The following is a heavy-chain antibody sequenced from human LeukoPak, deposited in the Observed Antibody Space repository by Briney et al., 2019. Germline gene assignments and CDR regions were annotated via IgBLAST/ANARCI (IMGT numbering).Heavy chain of an antibody. J-gene: IGHJ4*02. CDR2: IYTNTRNP. CDR3: ARIRAPSSFGQRESDY. Sequence: ASVKVSCKASGYIFTNNAMNWVRQAPGQGLEWMGWIYTNTRNPTYAQGFTGRFVFSLDTSVSTAYLQISSLKAEDTAVYYCARIRAPSSFGQRESDYWGQGTLVTVSS. CDR1: GYIFTNNA. V-gene: IGHV7-4-1*02. D-gene: IGHD3-3*02.